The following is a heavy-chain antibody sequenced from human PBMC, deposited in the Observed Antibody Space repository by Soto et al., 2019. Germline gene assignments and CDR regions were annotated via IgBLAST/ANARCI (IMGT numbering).Heavy chain of an antibody. V-gene: IGHV4-59*08. CDR1: GGSISTYY. J-gene: IGHJ3*02. Sequence: LSLTCTVSGGSISTYYWSWLRQPPGKGLEWIGYIYHSGSTNYNPSLKSRVTISVDKSKNQFSLRLSSVTAADTAVYFCARNGAYTTSSSAFDIWGQGTMVTVSS. CDR2: IYHSGST. CDR3: ARNGAYTTSSSAFDI. D-gene: IGHD6-6*01.